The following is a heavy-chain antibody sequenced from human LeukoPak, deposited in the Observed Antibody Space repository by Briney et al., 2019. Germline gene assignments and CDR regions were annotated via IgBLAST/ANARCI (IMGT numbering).Heavy chain of an antibody. CDR2: IYYSGST. CDR3: ARSQGIGYFDY. Sequence: SSETLSLTCTVSGGSISSYYWSSIRQPPGKGLEWIGYIYYSGSTNYNPSLKSRVTISVDTSKNQFSLKLSSVTAADTAVYYCARSQGIGYFDYWGQGTLVTVSS. CDR1: GGSISSYY. J-gene: IGHJ4*02. V-gene: IGHV4-59*01. D-gene: IGHD2-21*01.